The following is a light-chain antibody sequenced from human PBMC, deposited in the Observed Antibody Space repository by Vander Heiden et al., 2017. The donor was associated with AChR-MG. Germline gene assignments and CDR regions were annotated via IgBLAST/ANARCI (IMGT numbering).Light chain of an antibody. CDR1: KLGDKY. J-gene: IGLJ2*01. V-gene: IGLV3-1*01. Sequence: SYVLTQSPSVPVSPGQTASITCAGDKLGDKYAGWYQQKPGQSLVLVIDQDSKRPSGSPERFSGSNSGNTATLTISGTQAMDEADYYCQAWDSSTVVFGGGTKLTVL. CDR3: QAWDSSTVV. CDR2: QDS.